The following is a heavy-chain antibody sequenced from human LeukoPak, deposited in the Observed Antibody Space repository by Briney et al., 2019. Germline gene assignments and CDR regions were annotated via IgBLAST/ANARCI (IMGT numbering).Heavy chain of an antibody. J-gene: IGHJ4*02. CDR2: IYYSGST. CDR3: AGAGTARSNFDY. V-gene: IGHV4-59*01. Sequence: SETLSLTCTVSGGSISSYYWSWIRQPPGKGLEWIGYIYYSGSTNYNPSLKSRVTISVDTSKNQFSLKLSSVTAADTAVYYCAGAGTARSNFDYWGQGNLVTVSS. CDR1: GGSISSYY. D-gene: IGHD6-19*01.